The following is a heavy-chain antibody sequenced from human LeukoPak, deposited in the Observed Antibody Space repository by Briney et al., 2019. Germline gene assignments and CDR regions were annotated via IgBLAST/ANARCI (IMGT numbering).Heavy chain of an antibody. CDR3: ARDRGYCTSDDCYRWFHY. CDR1: GFTFSSYG. J-gene: IGHJ4*02. V-gene: IGHV3-30*02. Sequence: GGSLRLSCAASGFTFSSYGMHWVRQAPGKGLEWVAFIRYDGSNKYYADSVKGRFTISRDNSKNTLYLQMNSLRAEDTAVYYCARDRGYCTSDDCYRWFHYWGQGTLVIVSS. CDR2: IRYDGSNK. D-gene: IGHD2-8*01.